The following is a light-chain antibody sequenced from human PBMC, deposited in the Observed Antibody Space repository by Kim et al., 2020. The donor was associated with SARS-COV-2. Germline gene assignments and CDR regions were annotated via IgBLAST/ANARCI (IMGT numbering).Light chain of an antibody. CDR1: QDISNY. J-gene: IGKJ5*01. CDR3: QQYDNHPIT. Sequence: ASVGDRVTITCQASQDISNYLDWYQQKPGKAPKLLIYGASNLETGVPSKFSGSGSGTDFTFTISSLQPEDIATYYCQQYDNHPITFGQGTRLDIK. V-gene: IGKV1-33*01. CDR2: GAS.